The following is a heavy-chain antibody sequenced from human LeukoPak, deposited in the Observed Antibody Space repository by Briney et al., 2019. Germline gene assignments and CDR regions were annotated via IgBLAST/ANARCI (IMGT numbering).Heavy chain of an antibody. D-gene: IGHD3-10*01. Sequence: ASVKVSCKASGYTFTDYYMHWVRQAPGQGLEWMGWINPNSGGTNYAQKFQGRVTMTRDTSISTAYMELNRLRSDDTAVYYCAREATMVRGVWFDPWGQGTLVTVSS. CDR1: GYTFTDYY. CDR2: INPNSGGT. J-gene: IGHJ5*02. V-gene: IGHV1-2*02. CDR3: AREATMVRGVWFDP.